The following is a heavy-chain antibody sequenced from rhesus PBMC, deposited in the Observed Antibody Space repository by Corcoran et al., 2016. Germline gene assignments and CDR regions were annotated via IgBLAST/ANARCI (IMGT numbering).Heavy chain of an antibody. J-gene: IGHJ4*01. D-gene: IGHD2-27*01. Sequence: EVQLVESGGGLAKPGGSLRLSCAASGFTFSSYWMNWVRRAPGKGLEWVSAINSGWSSTYYANSVKGRVTISRNKSKNTLSLQMNSLRADDTAVYYSAKGEDCSGSYCYPYFDCWGQGVLVTVSS. CDR2: INSGWSST. CDR1: GFTFSSYW. V-gene: IGHV3S25*01. CDR3: AKGEDCSGSYCYPYFDC.